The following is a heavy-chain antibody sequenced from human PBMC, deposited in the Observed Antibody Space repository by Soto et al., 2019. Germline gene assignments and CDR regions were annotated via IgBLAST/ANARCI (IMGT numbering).Heavy chain of an antibody. CDR2: IYPGDSDT. Sequence: EVQLVQSGAEVKKPGESLKISCKGSGYSFTSYWIGWVRQMPGKGLEWMGIIYPGDSDTRYSPSFQGQVTISADKSISPASLQLRSLKASDTALSYCARHGVGDILPGQPASWGQGTLVTVSS. D-gene: IGHD3-9*01. CDR3: ARHGVGDILPGQPAS. J-gene: IGHJ5*02. V-gene: IGHV5-51*01. CDR1: GYSFTSYW.